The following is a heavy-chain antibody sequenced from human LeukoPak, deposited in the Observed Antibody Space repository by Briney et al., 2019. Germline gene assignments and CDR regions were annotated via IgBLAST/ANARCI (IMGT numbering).Heavy chain of an antibody. Sequence: GRSLRLSCAASGFTFSSYGMHWVRQAPGKGLEWVAVISYDGSNKYYADSVKGRFTISRDNSKNTLYLQMNSLRAEDTAVYYCAKDGKKNIAAAGTGDYWGQGTLVTVSS. J-gene: IGHJ4*02. CDR2: ISYDGSNK. CDR3: AKDGKKNIAAAGTGDY. CDR1: GFTFSSYG. D-gene: IGHD6-13*01. V-gene: IGHV3-30*18.